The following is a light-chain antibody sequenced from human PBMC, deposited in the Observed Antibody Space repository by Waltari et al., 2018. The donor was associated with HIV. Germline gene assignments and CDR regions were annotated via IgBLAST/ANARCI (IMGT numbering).Light chain of an antibody. Sequence: IQMTQSPSSLSASVGDRVTITCRASRGIRHDLGWYQQKPGKAPKLLIYDAFSLQSGVPSRFSGSGSGTDFTLTITSLQPEDVATYYCLQANTYPVTFGGGTKVEIK. CDR3: LQANTYPVT. J-gene: IGKJ4*01. CDR1: RGIRHD. CDR2: DAF. V-gene: IGKV1-6*01.